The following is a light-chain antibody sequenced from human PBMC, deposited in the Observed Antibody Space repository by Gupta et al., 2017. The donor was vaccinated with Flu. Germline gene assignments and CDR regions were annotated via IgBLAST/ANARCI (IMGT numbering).Light chain of an antibody. J-gene: IGKJ1*01. CDR3: MQGAHWPWA. CDR1: QGLVYSDGNTY. V-gene: IGKV2-30*01. Sequence: SCRSSQGLVYSDGNTYLHWFQQRPGQSPRLLIYQVSYRDSGVPDRFSGSGSGTDFTLKISRVEAEDVGIYFCMQGAHWPWAFGQGTKVEIK. CDR2: QVS.